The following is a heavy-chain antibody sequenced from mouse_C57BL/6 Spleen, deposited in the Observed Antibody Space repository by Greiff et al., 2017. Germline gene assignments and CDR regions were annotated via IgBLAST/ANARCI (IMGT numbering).Heavy chain of an antibody. CDR3: ARTEGNYDYYAMDY. CDR1: GFSLTSYA. D-gene: IGHD2-1*01. V-gene: IGHV2-9-1*01. Sequence: VKPVESGPGLVAPSQSLSITCTVSGFSLTSYAISWVRQPPGKGLEWLGVIWTGGGTNYISALKSKLSISKDNSKSQVFLKMNSLQTDDTARYYCARTEGNYDYYAMDYWGQGTSVTVSS. CDR2: IWTGGGT. J-gene: IGHJ4*01.